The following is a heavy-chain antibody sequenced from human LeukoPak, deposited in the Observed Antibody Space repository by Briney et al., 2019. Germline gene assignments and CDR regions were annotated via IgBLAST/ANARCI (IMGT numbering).Heavy chain of an antibody. CDR1: GYTFTGYY. Sequence: ASVKVSCKASGYTFTGYYMHWVRQAPGQGLEWMGWISAYNGNTNYAQKLQGRVTMTTDTSTSTAYMELRSLRSDDTAVYYCARITMVRGVINNWFDPWGQGTLVTVSS. CDR2: ISAYNGNT. J-gene: IGHJ5*02. CDR3: ARITMVRGVINNWFDP. D-gene: IGHD3-10*01. V-gene: IGHV1-18*04.